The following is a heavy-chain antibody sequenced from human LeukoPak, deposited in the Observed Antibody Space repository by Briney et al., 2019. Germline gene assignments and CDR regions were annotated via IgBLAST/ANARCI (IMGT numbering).Heavy chain of an antibody. CDR2: IYYSGST. J-gene: IGHJ4*02. V-gene: IGHV4-39*01. Sequence: PSETLSLTCTVSGGPISSSSYYWGWIRQPPGKGLEWIGSIYYSGSTYYNPSLKSRVTISVDPSKNQFSLKLSSVTAADTAVYYCARLAQGAFDYWGQGTLVTVSS. CDR3: ARLAQGAFDY. CDR1: GGPISSSSYY. D-gene: IGHD3-16*01.